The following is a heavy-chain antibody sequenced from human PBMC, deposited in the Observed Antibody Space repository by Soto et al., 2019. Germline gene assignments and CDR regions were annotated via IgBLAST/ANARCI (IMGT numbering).Heavy chain of an antibody. Sequence: GALRLSCAASGFPFSSYGMHWVRQAPGKGLDWVAVIWYDGSNKDYAESVKGRFTISRDNSKNTLYLQMNSLRADDTVVYYCASSINWGQGTLVTVSS. V-gene: IGHV3-33*01. CDR3: ASSIN. CDR1: GFPFSSYG. J-gene: IGHJ4*02. CDR2: IWYDGSNK.